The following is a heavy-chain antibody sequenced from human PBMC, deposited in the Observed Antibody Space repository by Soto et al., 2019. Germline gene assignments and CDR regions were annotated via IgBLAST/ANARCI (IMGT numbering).Heavy chain of an antibody. CDR3: AREQQLGHVKTFDH. Sequence: QVQLQESGPGLVKPSETLSLTCTVSGVSVSNGSYYWSWIRQPPGKGLVWIGYIYYSGSTNYNPSLKGRVTISVDTSKNQFSLKLSSVTATDTAIYYCAREQQLGHVKTFDHWGQGTLVTVSS. V-gene: IGHV4-61*01. J-gene: IGHJ4*02. CDR1: GVSVSNGSYY. CDR2: IYYSGST. D-gene: IGHD6-13*01.